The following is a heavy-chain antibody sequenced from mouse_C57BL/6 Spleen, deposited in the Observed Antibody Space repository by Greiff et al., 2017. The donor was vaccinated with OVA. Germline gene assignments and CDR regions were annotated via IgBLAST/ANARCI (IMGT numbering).Heavy chain of an antibody. CDR2: IHPNSGSN. CDR3: ARNYGDFDY. J-gene: IGHJ2*01. CDR1: GYTFTSYW. V-gene: IGHV1-64*01. D-gene: IGHD1-1*01. Sequence: QVQLQQPGAELVKPGASVKLSCKASGYTFTSYWMHWVKQRPGQGLEWIGMIHPNSGSNNYNEKFKSKATLTVDKSSSTAYMQLSSLTSEYSAVYYCARNYGDFDYWGQGTTLTVSS.